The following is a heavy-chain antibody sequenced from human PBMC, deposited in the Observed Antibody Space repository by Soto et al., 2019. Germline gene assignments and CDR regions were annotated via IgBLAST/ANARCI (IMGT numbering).Heavy chain of an antibody. V-gene: IGHV3-13*01. D-gene: IGHD3-22*01. J-gene: IGHJ3*02. Sequence: GGSLRLSCAASGFTFSSYDMHWVRQATGKGLEWVSAIGTAGDTYYPGSGKGRVTISREDAKNSLYLQMNRVRAGDTAVYYSARGTGYDSSGFRPDASDICGQGTMVSVSS. CDR2: IGTAGDT. CDR1: GFTFSSYD. CDR3: ARGTGYDSSGFRPDASDI.